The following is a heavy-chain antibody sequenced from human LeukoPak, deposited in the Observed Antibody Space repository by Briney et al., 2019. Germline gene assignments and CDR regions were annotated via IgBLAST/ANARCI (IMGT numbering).Heavy chain of an antibody. Sequence: GGSLRLSCAASGFTFSRYWISWVRQAPGKGPEWVANIKQDGSEKYYVDSVKGRFTISKDNAKNSLYLQMNSLRAEYTAVYYCARDSPGYGGYDFWGQGSLVTVSS. CDR1: GFTFSRYW. D-gene: IGHD5-12*01. CDR2: IKQDGSEK. V-gene: IGHV3-7*01. CDR3: ARDSPGYGGYDF. J-gene: IGHJ4*02.